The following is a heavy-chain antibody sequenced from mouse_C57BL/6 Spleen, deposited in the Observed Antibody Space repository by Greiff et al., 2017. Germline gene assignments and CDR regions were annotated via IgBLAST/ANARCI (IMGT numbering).Heavy chain of an antibody. CDR1: GYTFTSYW. CDR3: ARITTVVSRFGD. D-gene: IGHD1-1*01. J-gene: IGHJ2*01. Sequence: QVQLQQPGAELVRPGTSVKLSCKASGYTFTSYWMHWVKQRPGQGLEWIGEIDPSDSYTNYNQKFKGKATLTVDTSSSTAYMQLSSLTTEDSAVYYCARITTVVSRFGDWGQGTTLTVSS. CDR2: IDPSDSYT. V-gene: IGHV1-59*01.